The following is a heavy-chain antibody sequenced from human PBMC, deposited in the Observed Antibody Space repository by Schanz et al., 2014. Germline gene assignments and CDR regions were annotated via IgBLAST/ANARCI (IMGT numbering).Heavy chain of an antibody. CDR1: GGTFSSYT. CDR2: IIPVLNIA. CDR3: ARGRGVYDY. J-gene: IGHJ4*02. D-gene: IGHD4-17*01. Sequence: QAQLMQSGPELKRPGSSVKVSCKLSGGTFSSYTISWMRQAPGQGLEWMGKIIPVLNIATYAQRFQGRVSITADTSTNTAYMELSSLTSEDTAVHYCARGRGVYDYWGQGTLVAVSS. V-gene: IGHV1-69*02.